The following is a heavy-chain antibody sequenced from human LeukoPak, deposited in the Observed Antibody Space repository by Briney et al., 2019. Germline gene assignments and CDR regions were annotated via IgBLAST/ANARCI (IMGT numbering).Heavy chain of an antibody. D-gene: IGHD5-18*01. J-gene: IGHJ3*02. V-gene: IGHV1-2*02. CDR2: INPNSGGT. Sequence: ASVKVSCKASGYTFTDYYIHWVRQAPGQGLEWMGWINPNSGGTNYAQNFQGRVTMTRDTSISTAYMELSRLRSDDTAVYYCARLSEFCMRCGYSPEGGAFDIWGQGTMVTVSS. CDR1: GYTFTDYY. CDR3: ARLSEFCMRCGYSPEGGAFDI.